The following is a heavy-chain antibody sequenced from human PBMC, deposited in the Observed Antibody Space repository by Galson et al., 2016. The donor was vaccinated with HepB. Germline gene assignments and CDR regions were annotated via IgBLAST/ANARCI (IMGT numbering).Heavy chain of an antibody. Sequence: SVKVSCKATGGTFSSYAISWMRQAPGQGLEWMGGINPFFGYTNYAQKFQGRVTITADKSTSTTYMELSSLRSDDTAVYYRAIDLALFCSSTSTNCYLGFDPWGQRTLVIVSS. CDR2: INPFFGYT. V-gene: IGHV1-69*06. CDR1: GGTFSSYA. CDR3: AIDLALFCSSTSTNCYLGFDP. D-gene: IGHD2-2*01. J-gene: IGHJ5*02.